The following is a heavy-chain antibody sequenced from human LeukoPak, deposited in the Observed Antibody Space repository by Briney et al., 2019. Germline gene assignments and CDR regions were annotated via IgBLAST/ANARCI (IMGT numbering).Heavy chain of an antibody. V-gene: IGHV3-48*03. D-gene: IGHD3-22*01. Sequence: GGSLRLSCAASGFTFSSYEMNWVRQAPGKGLEWVSYISSSGSTIYYADSVKGRFTTSRDNAKNSLYLQMNSLRAEDTAVYYCAKGEDSSGYYGYFDYWGQGTLVTVSS. CDR1: GFTFSSYE. CDR2: ISSSGSTI. CDR3: AKGEDSSGYYGYFDY. J-gene: IGHJ4*02.